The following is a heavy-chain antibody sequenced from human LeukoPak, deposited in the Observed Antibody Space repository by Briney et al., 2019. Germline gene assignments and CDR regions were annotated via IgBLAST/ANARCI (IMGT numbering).Heavy chain of an antibody. CDR1: GGSISSGSYY. CDR2: IYTSGST. CDR3: ARGRAAGIF. D-gene: IGHD6-13*01. J-gene: IGHJ4*02. V-gene: IGHV4-61*02. Sequence: SQTLSLTCTVSGGSISSGSYYWSWIRQPAGKGLEWIGRIYTSGSTNYNPSLKSRVTISVDTSKNQFSLKLSSVTAADTAVYYCARGRAAGIFGGRGTLVTVSS.